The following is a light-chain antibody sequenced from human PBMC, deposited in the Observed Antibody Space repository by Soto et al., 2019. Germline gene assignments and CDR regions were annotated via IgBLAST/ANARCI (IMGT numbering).Light chain of an antibody. CDR1: YSDVGGDDF. Sequence: QSVLTQPASVSGSPGQSITISCTGSYSDVGGDDFVSWYQHHPGKAPKLIIYEGSYRPSGVSNRFSGSKSGNTASLTISGLQAEDEADYYCTSYTNPLYVFGSGTKLTVL. CDR2: EGS. CDR3: TSYTNPLYV. J-gene: IGLJ1*01. V-gene: IGLV2-14*01.